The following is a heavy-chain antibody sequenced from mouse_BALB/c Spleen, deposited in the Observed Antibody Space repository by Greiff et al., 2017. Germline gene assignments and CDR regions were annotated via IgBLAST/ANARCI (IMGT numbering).Heavy chain of an antibody. CDR2: ISSGGSYT. V-gene: IGHV5-9-4*01. J-gene: IGHJ1*01. CDR3: ARGRITTATYWYFDV. Sequence: EVQLVESGGGLVKPGGSLKLSCAASGFTFSSYAMSWVRQSPEKRLEWVAEISSGGSYTYYPDTVTGRFTISRDNAKNTLYLEMSSLRSEDTAMYYCARGRITTATYWYFDVWGAGTTVTVSS. CDR1: GFTFSSYA. D-gene: IGHD1-2*01.